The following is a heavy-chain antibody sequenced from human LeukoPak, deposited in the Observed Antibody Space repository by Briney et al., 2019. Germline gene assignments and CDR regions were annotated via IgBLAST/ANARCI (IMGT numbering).Heavy chain of an antibody. CDR1: GDSLRSYY. CDR2: IYYSGST. Sequence: PSETLSLTCTVSGDSLRSYYWSWIRQPPGKGLEWIGYIYYSGSTNYNPSLKSRVTISLDTSKNHFSLKLRSVTAADTAVYYCAKDLTTLLPRYFQHWGQGTLVTVSS. V-gene: IGHV4-59*01. J-gene: IGHJ1*01. D-gene: IGHD3-22*01. CDR3: AKDLTTLLPRYFQH.